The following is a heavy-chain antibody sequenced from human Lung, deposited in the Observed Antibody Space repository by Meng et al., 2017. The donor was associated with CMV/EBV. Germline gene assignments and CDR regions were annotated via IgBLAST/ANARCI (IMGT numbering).Heavy chain of an antibody. CDR2: MHHSGTT. CDR1: GDSISSSNYY. Sequence: LSCTVSGDSISSSNYYWAWIRQPPGKGLEWIVSMHHSGTTYYNSSLKSRVIMSLDTSKNQFSLELNSVTAADTAVYYCTRDPPGSSASCLKVDPWGQGXLVTVSS. D-gene: IGHD2-2*01. J-gene: IGHJ5*02. V-gene: IGHV4-39*07. CDR3: TRDPPGSSASCLKVDP.